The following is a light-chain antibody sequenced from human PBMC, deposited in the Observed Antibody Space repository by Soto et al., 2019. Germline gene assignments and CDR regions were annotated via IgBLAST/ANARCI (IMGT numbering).Light chain of an antibody. CDR3: QKYGSSPL. J-gene: IGKJ2*01. Sequence: EIVLTQSPGTLSLSPGERATLSCRASQSVSSSYLAWYQQKPGQAPRLLIYGASSRATGIPDRFSGSGSGTDFTLTSSRVEPDDFAVYYCQKYGSSPLFGEGTKLEIK. CDR2: GAS. CDR1: QSVSSSY. V-gene: IGKV3-20*01.